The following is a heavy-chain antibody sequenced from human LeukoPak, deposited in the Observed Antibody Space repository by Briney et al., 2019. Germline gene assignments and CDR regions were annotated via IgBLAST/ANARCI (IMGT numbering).Heavy chain of an antibody. CDR2: IKSKTDGGTT. CDR3: TTDVSLLWFGELADY. CDR1: GFTFSNAG. Sequence: PGGSLRLSCAASGFTFSNAGMSWVRQAPGKGLEWVGRIKSKTDGGTTDYAAPVKGRFTISRDDSKNTLYLQMNSLKTEDTAVYYCTTDVSLLWFGELADYWGQGTLVTVSS. J-gene: IGHJ4*02. D-gene: IGHD3-10*01. V-gene: IGHV3-15*01.